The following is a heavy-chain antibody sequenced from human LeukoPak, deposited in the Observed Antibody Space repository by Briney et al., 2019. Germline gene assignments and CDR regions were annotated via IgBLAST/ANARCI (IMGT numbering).Heavy chain of an antibody. CDR2: IKSDGSST. Sequence: GGSLRLSCAASGFTFSNRWMHWVRQAPGKGPVWVSRIKSDGSSTRFADSVQGRFTIPRDNGKNTLYLQMNSLRAEDTAVYYCARGGDSSNWYPGYFDYWGQGALVTVSS. D-gene: IGHD6-13*01. J-gene: IGHJ4*02. CDR1: GFTFSNRW. V-gene: IGHV3-74*01. CDR3: ARGGDSSNWYPGYFDY.